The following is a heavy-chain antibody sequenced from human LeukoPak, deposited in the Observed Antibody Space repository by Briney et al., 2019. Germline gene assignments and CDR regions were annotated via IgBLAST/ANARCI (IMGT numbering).Heavy chain of an antibody. CDR3: ARVRRVSYNWFDP. Sequence: PGGSLRLSCAASGFTFSSYGMHWVRQAPGKGLEGVAVIWYDGSNKYYADSVKGRFTISRDNSKNTLYLQMNSLRAEDTAVYYCARVRRVSYNWFDPWGQGTLVTVSS. CDR1: GFTFSSYG. D-gene: IGHD2-8*01. J-gene: IGHJ5*02. V-gene: IGHV3-33*01. CDR2: IWYDGSNK.